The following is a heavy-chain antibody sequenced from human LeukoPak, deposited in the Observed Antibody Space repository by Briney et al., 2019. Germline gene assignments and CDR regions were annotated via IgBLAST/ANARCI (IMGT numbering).Heavy chain of an antibody. J-gene: IGHJ4*02. Sequence: GGSLRLSCAASGFTFSSYGMHWVRQAPGKGLEWVAVISYDGSNKYYADSVRGRFTISRDNSKNTLYLQMNSLRAEDTAVYYCAKDREGWAVAGYFDYWGQGTLVTVSS. V-gene: IGHV3-30*18. D-gene: IGHD6-19*01. CDR3: AKDREGWAVAGYFDY. CDR1: GFTFSSYG. CDR2: ISYDGSNK.